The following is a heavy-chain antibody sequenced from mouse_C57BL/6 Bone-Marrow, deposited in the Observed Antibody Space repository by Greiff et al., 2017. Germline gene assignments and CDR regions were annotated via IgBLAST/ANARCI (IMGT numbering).Heavy chain of an antibody. CDR2: IHPNSGST. Sequence: QVQLQQPGAELVKPGASVKLSCKASGYTFTSYWMHWVKQRPGQGLEWIGMIHPNSGSTNYNEKFKSKATLTVDKSSNTAYMQLSSLTSEDSAVDYCAVYPAYYAMDYWGQGTSVTVSS. V-gene: IGHV1-64*01. CDR3: AVYPAYYAMDY. D-gene: IGHD5-1-1*01. CDR1: GYTFTSYW. J-gene: IGHJ4*01.